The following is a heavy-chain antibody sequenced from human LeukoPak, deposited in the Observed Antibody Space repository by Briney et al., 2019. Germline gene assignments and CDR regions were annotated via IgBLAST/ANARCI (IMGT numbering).Heavy chain of an antibody. D-gene: IGHD6-6*01. CDR2: ILYDGSNQ. CDR3: AVMGGEHLVLDY. CDR1: GFTFRNYG. J-gene: IGHJ4*02. Sequence: GGSLRLSCAASGFTFRNYGMHWVRQAPGTGLEWVALILYDGSNQYYADSVKGRFTISRDNAKNTLYLQMYSLRAEDTAVYYCAVMGGEHLVLDYWGQGTLVTVSS. V-gene: IGHV3-30*03.